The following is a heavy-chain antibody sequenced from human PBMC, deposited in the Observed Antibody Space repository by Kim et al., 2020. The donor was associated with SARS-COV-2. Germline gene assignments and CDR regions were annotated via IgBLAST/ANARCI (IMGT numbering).Heavy chain of an antibody. CDR2: ISSSGSTI. Sequence: GGSLRLSCAASGFTFSDYYMSWIRQAPGKGLEWVSYISSSGSTIYYADSVKGRFTISRDNAKNSLYLQMNSLRAEDTAVYYCARPGPGNEVAVAGFDYWGQGTLVTVSS. V-gene: IGHV3-11*01. CDR1: GFTFSDYY. J-gene: IGHJ4*02. D-gene: IGHD6-19*01. CDR3: ARPGPGNEVAVAGFDY.